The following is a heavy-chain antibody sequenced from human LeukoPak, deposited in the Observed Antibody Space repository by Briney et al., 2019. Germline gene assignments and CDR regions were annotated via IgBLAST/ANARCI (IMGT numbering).Heavy chain of an antibody. D-gene: IGHD3-22*01. CDR1: GYSISSGYY. Sequence: SETLSLTCTVSGYSISSGYYWGWIRQPPGKGLEWIGSIYHSGSTYYNPSLKSRVTISVDTSKNQFSLKLSSVTAADTAVYYCARDLGWGGYYFYFDYWGQGTLVTVSS. J-gene: IGHJ4*02. CDR2: IYHSGST. CDR3: ARDLGWGGYYFYFDY. V-gene: IGHV4-38-2*02.